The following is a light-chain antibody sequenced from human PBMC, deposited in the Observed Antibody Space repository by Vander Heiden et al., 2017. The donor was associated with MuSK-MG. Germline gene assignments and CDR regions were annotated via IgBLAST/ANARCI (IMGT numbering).Light chain of an antibody. CDR3: QQDYSTNT. Sequence: DIVMTQSPDSLAVSLVERATINCKSSQSVLYSSNNKNYLAWYQQKPGQPPKLLIYWASTREYGVPDRFSGSGSGTDFTLTSSSLQAEDVAVYYWQQDYSTNTFGQGTKMEIK. J-gene: IGKJ2*01. CDR1: QSVLYSSNNKNY. V-gene: IGKV4-1*01. CDR2: WAS.